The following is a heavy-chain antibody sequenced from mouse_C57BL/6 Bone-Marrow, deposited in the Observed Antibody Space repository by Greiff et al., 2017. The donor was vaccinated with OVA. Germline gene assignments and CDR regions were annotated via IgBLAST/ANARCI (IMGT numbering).Heavy chain of an antibody. CDR3: ARAYGSSYDFAY. Sequence: QVQLQQPGAELVMPGASVKLSCKASGYTFPSYWMHWVKQRPGQGLEWIGEIDPSDSYTNYNQKFKGKSTLTVDKSSSTAYMQLSSLTSEDSAVYYCARAYGSSYDFAYWGQGTLVTVSA. V-gene: IGHV1-69*01. CDR1: GYTFPSYW. J-gene: IGHJ3*01. D-gene: IGHD1-1*01. CDR2: IDPSDSYT.